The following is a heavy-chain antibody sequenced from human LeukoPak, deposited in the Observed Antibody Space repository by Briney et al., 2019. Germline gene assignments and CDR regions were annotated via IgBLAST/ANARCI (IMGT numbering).Heavy chain of an antibody. Sequence: PGGSLRLSCAASGFTFSSSVMTWVRQAPGKGLEWVSVIGASGSSTYYADSVKGRFTISRDNSKNTLYLQMNSLRAEDTAVYYCAKVESDFWSGYYEAGFDPWGQGTLVTVSS. J-gene: IGHJ5*02. D-gene: IGHD3-3*01. CDR2: IGASGSST. CDR3: AKVESDFWSGYYEAGFDP. V-gene: IGHV3-23*01. CDR1: GFTFSSSV.